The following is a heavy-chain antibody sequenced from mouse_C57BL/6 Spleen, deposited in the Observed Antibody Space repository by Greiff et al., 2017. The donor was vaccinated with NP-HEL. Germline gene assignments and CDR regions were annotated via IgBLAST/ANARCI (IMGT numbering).Heavy chain of an antibody. CDR1: GYTFTSYW. V-gene: IGHV1-69*01. CDR3: ARRATVVATNYAMDY. D-gene: IGHD1-1*01. J-gene: IGHJ4*01. Sequence: VQLQQSGAELVMPGASVKLSCKASGYTFTSYWMHWVKQRPGQGLEWIGEIDPSDSYTNYNQKFKGKSTLTVDKSSSTAYMQLSSLTSEDSAVYYCARRATVVATNYAMDYWGQGTSVTVSS. CDR2: IDPSDSYT.